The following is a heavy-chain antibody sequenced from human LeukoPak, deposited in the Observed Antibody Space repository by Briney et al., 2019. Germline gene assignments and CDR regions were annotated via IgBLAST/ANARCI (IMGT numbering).Heavy chain of an antibody. CDR2: INPNSGGT. Sequence: GASVKVSCKASGYTFTGYYMHWVRQAPGQGLEWMGWINPNSGGTNYAQKFQGRVTMTRDTSISTAYMELSRLRSDDTAVYYCARARYYYDSSGTGYWGQGTLVTASS. V-gene: IGHV1-2*02. CDR1: GYTFTGYY. J-gene: IGHJ4*02. CDR3: ARARYYYDSSGTGY. D-gene: IGHD3-22*01.